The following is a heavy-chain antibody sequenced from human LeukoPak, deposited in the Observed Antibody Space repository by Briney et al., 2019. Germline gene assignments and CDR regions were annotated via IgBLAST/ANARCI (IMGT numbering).Heavy chain of an antibody. CDR1: GFTFSTYW. D-gene: IGHD2-2*01. CDR3: ARVSSYCSSNSCPYDY. Sequence: GGSLRLSCAASGFTFSTYWMHWVRQAPGKGLVWVSRMNTDGSTTSYADSVKGRFTISRDNAQNTLHLQMNSLRVEDTAVYYCARVSSYCSSNSCPYDYWGRGTLVTVSS. J-gene: IGHJ4*02. CDR2: MNTDGSTT. V-gene: IGHV3-74*01.